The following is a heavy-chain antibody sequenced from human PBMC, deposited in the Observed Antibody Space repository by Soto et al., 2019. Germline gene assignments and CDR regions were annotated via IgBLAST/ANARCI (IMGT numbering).Heavy chain of an antibody. J-gene: IGHJ6*03. D-gene: IGHD1-26*01. Sequence: GGSLRLSCAASGFTFSSYGMHWVRQAPGKGLEWVAVIWYDGSNKYYADSVKGRFTISRENSKNTLYLQMNSLRAEDTAVYYCARAPGGPLGDYYYYMDVWGKGTTVTVSS. CDR3: ARAPGGPLGDYYYYMDV. CDR2: IWYDGSNK. CDR1: GFTFSSYG. V-gene: IGHV3-33*01.